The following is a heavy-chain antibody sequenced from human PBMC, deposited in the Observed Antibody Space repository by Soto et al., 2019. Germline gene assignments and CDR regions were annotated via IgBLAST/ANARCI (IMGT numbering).Heavy chain of an antibody. V-gene: IGHV4-31*03. D-gene: IGHD6-6*01. CDR2: IYYSGST. J-gene: IGHJ5*02. Sequence: SETLSLTCTVSGGSISSGGYYWSWIRQHPGKGLEWIGYIYYSGSTYYNPSLKSRVTISVDTSKNQFSLKLSSVTAADTAVYYCARSEYSSSGNNWFDPWGQGTLVTVSS. CDR3: ARSEYSSSGNNWFDP. CDR1: GGSISSGGYY.